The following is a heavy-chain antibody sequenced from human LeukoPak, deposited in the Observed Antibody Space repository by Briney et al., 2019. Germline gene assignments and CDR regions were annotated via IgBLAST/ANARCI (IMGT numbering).Heavy chain of an antibody. D-gene: IGHD3-9*01. J-gene: IGHJ5*02. CDR2: IYYSGST. CDR1: GGSISSSSYY. CDR3: ARDDGYYDILTGYQSNWFDP. V-gene: IGHV4-39*07. Sequence: SETLSLTCTVSGGSISSSSYYWGWIRQPPGKGLEWIGSIYYSGSTYYNPSLKSRVTISVDTSKNQFSLKLSSVTAADTAVYYCARDDGYYDILTGYQSNWFDPWGQGTLVTVSS.